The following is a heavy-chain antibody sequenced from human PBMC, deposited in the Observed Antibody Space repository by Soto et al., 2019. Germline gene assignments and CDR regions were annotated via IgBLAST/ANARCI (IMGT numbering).Heavy chain of an antibody. Sequence: QVQLQESGPGLVKPSQTLSLTCTVSGGSISSGGYYWSWIRQHPGKGLEWIGYIYYSGSTYYNPSLKSRVTISVDTSKNQFSLKLSSVTAADTAVYYCAREELRRLTADAFDIWGQGTMVTVSS. CDR1: GGSISSGGYY. CDR2: IYYSGST. D-gene: IGHD1-7*01. CDR3: AREELRRLTADAFDI. J-gene: IGHJ3*02. V-gene: IGHV4-31*03.